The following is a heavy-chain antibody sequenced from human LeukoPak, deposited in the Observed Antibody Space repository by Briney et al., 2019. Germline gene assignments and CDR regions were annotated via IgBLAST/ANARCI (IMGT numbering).Heavy chain of an antibody. V-gene: IGHV1-69*04. CDR3: ARDARYSSGWYTGVDY. D-gene: IGHD6-19*01. CDR1: GYTFTGYY. Sequence: ASVKVSCKASGYTFTGYYMHWVRQAPGQGLEWMGRIIPILGIANYAQKFQGRVTITADKSTSTAYMELSSLRSEDTAVYYCARDARYSSGWYTGVDYRGQGTLVTVSS. J-gene: IGHJ4*02. CDR2: IIPILGIA.